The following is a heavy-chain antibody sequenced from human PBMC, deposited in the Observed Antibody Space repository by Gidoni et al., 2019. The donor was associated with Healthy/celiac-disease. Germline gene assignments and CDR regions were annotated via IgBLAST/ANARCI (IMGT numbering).Heavy chain of an antibody. D-gene: IGHD2-2*01. J-gene: IGHJ6*02. Sequence: QVQLVQSGAEVNKPGSSLKLSCKASVLTFSSYAISWFRQAPGQGLEWMGGIIPIFGTANDAQKFQGRVTITADESTSTAYMELSSLRSEDTAVYYCARAGGYCSSTSCYANYYYYGMDVWGQGTTVTVSS. CDR1: VLTFSSYA. CDR2: IIPIFGTA. V-gene: IGHV1-69*01. CDR3: ARAGGYCSSTSCYANYYYYGMDV.